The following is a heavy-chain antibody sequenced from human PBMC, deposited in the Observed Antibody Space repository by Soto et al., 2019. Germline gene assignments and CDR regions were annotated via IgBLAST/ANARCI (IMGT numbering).Heavy chain of an antibody. CDR3: ARDLGLVGATTAYYYGMDV. CDR1: GFAFSSYS. CDR2: ISSSSSYI. V-gene: IGHV3-21*01. D-gene: IGHD1-26*01. Sequence: GGSLRLSCAASGFAFSSYSMNWVRQAPGKGLEWVSSISSSSSYIYYADSVKGRFTISRDNAKNSLYLQMNSLRAEDTAVYYCARDLGLVGATTAYYYGMDVWGRGTTVTVSS. J-gene: IGHJ6*02.